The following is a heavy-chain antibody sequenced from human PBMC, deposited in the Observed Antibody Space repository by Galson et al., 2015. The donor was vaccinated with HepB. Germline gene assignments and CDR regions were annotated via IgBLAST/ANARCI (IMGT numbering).Heavy chain of an antibody. Sequence: SLRLSCAASGFTFSSYGMHWVRQAPGKGLEWVAVIWYDGSNKYYADSVKGRFTISRDNSKNTLYLQMNSLRAEDTAVYYCARGEWLRETDRFDYWGQGTLVTVSS. CDR3: ARGEWLRETDRFDY. CDR2: IWYDGSNK. J-gene: IGHJ4*02. D-gene: IGHD5-12*01. V-gene: IGHV3-33*01. CDR1: GFTFSSYG.